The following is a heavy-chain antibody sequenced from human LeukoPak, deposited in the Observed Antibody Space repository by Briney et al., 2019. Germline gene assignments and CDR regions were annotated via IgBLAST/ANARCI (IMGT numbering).Heavy chain of an antibody. CDR1: GASVSSHF. J-gene: IGHJ3*01. V-gene: IGHV4-59*02. CDR2: ISNRGST. CDR3: AKGVSGTYYAFDV. Sequence: SETLSLTCGVSGASVSSHFWRWLRQTPGRGREWVGYISNRGSTGYNPSLRRRVTISVDAPKNEVSLNVRSVSAADTAVYYCAKGVSGTYYAFDVWGQG. D-gene: IGHD1-26*01.